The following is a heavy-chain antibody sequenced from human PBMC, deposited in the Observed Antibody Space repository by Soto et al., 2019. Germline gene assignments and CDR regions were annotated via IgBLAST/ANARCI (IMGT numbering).Heavy chain of an antibody. CDR2: ISYDGSNK. CDR3: AKDRSGPPYSSSPYYYYYMDV. D-gene: IGHD6-13*01. J-gene: IGHJ6*03. Sequence: GGSLRLSCAASGFTFSSYGMHWVRQAPGKGLEWVAVISYDGSNKYYADSVKGRFTISRDNSKNTLYLQMNSLRAEDTAVYYCAKDRSGPPYSSSPYYYYYMDVWGKGTTVTVSS. V-gene: IGHV3-30*18. CDR1: GFTFSSYG.